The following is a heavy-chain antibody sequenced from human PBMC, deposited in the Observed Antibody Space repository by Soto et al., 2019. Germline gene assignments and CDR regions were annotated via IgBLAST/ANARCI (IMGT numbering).Heavy chain of an antibody. D-gene: IGHD2-2*01. J-gene: IGHJ5*02. CDR2: INGDGSTT. Sequence: GGSLRLSCVASGFTFNDYWMHWVRQAPGKGLVWVARINGDGSTTTYADSVQGRFTISRANARSQFSLRLTSVTAADTAVYYCARLGKYYQSLDPWGPGTLVTVSS. CDR3: ARLGKYYQSLDP. CDR1: GFTFNDYW. V-gene: IGHV3-74*01.